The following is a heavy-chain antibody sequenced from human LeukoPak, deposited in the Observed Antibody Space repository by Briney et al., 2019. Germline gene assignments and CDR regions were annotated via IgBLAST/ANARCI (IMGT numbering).Heavy chain of an antibody. D-gene: IGHD3-10*01. CDR1: GFTFSSYA. J-gene: IGHJ4*02. Sequence: GGSLRLSCAASGFTFSSYAMHWVRQAPGKGLEWVAVISYDGSNKYYADSVKGRFTISRDNSKNTLYLQMNSLRAEDTAVYYCAREYGSGSYYKGLDYWGQGTLVTVSS. CDR3: AREYGSGSYYKGLDY. V-gene: IGHV3-30*04. CDR2: ISYDGSNK.